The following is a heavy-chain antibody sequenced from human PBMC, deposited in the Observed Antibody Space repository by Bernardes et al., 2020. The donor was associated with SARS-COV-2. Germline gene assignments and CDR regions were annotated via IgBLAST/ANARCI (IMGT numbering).Heavy chain of an antibody. Sequence: GGSLRLSCAASGFTFSSYAMSWVRQAPGKGLEWVSGISSNGGSTYYANSVKDKFTISRDNSKNTLYLQMGSLRAEDMAVYYCARVIYSGYDFDAFDIWGQGTMVTVSS. CDR1: GFTFSSYA. CDR3: ARVIYSGYDFDAFDI. J-gene: IGHJ3*02. D-gene: IGHD5-12*01. CDR2: ISSNGGST. V-gene: IGHV3-64*01.